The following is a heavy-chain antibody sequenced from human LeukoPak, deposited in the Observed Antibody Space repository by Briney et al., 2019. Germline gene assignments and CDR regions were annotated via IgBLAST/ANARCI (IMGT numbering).Heavy chain of an antibody. CDR1: GYTFSGYY. Sequence: ASVKVSCKASGYTFSGYYMHWVRQAPGQGLEWMGWINPNSSGTNYAQKFQGRVTMTRDTSISTAYMELSRLRSDDTAVYYCARGLHCGGDCYGADYWGQGTLVTVSS. CDR3: ARGLHCGGDCYGADY. CDR2: INPNSSGT. V-gene: IGHV1-2*02. J-gene: IGHJ4*02. D-gene: IGHD2-21*02.